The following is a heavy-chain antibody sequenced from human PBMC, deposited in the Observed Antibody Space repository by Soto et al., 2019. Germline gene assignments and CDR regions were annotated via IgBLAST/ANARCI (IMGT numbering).Heavy chain of an antibody. CDR2: IIPIFGTA. V-gene: IGHV1-69*13. Sequence: GASVKVSCKASGYSFTGNSMHWVRQAPGQGLEWMGGIIPIFGTANYAQKFQGRVTITADESTSTAYMELSSLRSEDTAVYYCARSRQQLAPFDYWGQGTLVTVSS. J-gene: IGHJ4*02. CDR1: GYSFTGNS. D-gene: IGHD6-13*01. CDR3: ARSRQQLAPFDY.